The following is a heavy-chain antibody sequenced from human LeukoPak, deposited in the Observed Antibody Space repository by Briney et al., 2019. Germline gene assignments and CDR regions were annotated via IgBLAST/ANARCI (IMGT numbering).Heavy chain of an antibody. CDR2: SSGSGGST. CDR1: GFTFSSYA. J-gene: IGHJ4*02. CDR3: AAERYFDWLLYGPSDY. Sequence: GGSLRLSCAASGFTFSSYAMSWVRLAPGKGLEWVSASSGSGGSTYYADSVKGRFTISRDNSKNTLYLQMNSLRAEDTAVYYCAAERYFDWLLYGPSDYWGQGTLVTVSS. D-gene: IGHD3-9*01. V-gene: IGHV3-23*01.